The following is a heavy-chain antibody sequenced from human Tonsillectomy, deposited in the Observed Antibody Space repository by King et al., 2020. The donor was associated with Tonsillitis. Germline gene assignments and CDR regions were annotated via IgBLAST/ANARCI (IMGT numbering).Heavy chain of an antibody. J-gene: IGHJ4*02. V-gene: IGHV3-9*01. CDR2: ISWNSGSI. D-gene: IGHD4-23*01. Sequence: VQLVESGGGLEQPGRSLRLSCAASGFTFEDYAMHWVRQATGKGLEWVSGISWNSGSIGYADSVKGRFTISRDNAKNSLYLQMNSLRAEDTALYYCAKDKAGGKRGPFDYWGQGTLVTVSS. CDR3: AKDKAGGKRGPFDY. CDR1: GFTFEDYA.